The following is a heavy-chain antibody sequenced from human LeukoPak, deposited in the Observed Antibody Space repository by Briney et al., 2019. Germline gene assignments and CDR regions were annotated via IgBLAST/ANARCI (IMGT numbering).Heavy chain of an antibody. Sequence: GRSLRLSWTASGFTLGEYRISWVRQAPGKWLGWMVFIRGGTTEYAAAGKGRFTISRDDSTSIACLQMNSLTPEDTAVYYCSRGSGWLSVYWGQGTLVTVSS. V-gene: IGHV3-49*04. CDR3: SRGSGWLSVY. CDR2: IRGGTT. J-gene: IGHJ4*02. CDR1: GFTLGEYR. D-gene: IGHD6-19*01.